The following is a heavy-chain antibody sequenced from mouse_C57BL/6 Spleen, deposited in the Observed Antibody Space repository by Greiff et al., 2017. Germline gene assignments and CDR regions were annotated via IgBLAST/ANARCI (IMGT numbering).Heavy chain of an antibody. CDR1: GFTFSDAW. Sequence: EVKLVESGGGLVQPGGSMKLSCAASGFTFSDAWMDWVRQSPETGLEWVAEIRNKANNPATYYAESVKGRFTISRADSKSSVYLQMNSLRAEDTGIYYCTRQLRLRGGYAMDYWGQGTSVTVSS. D-gene: IGHD3-2*02. CDR2: IRNKANNPAT. CDR3: TRQLRLRGGYAMDY. J-gene: IGHJ4*01. V-gene: IGHV6-6*01.